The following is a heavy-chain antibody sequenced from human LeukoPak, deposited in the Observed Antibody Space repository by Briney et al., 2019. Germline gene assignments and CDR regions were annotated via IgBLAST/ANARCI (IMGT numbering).Heavy chain of an antibody. D-gene: IGHD4-11*01. CDR2: IYSGGTT. Sequence: QTGGSLRLSCEASGFIVTSYYMTWVRQAPGKGLEWVSVIYSGGTTYYADSVKGRVAISRDNSKNTVFLQMNSVRAEDTAVYYCARSYSKHLFGMDVWGQGTTVTVSS. CDR1: GFIVTSYY. CDR3: ARSYSKHLFGMDV. V-gene: IGHV3-66*01. J-gene: IGHJ6*02.